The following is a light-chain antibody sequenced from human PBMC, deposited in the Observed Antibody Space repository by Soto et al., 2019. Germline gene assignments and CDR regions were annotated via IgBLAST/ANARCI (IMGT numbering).Light chain of an antibody. J-gene: IGKJ2*01. CDR1: QSISTL. CDR3: QQSFNTPHT. CDR2: AAS. V-gene: IGKV1-39*01. Sequence: DIQMTQSPCSLSASVGDIVTLPCRASQSISTLLNWYQQKPGKAPKLLIYAASSVQSGVPSRFSGSGSGTDFTLTISSLQPEDFATYYCQQSFNTPHTFGQGTRLEIK.